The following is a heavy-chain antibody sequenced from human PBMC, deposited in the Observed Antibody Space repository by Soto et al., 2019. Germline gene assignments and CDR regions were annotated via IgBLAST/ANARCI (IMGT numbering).Heavy chain of an antibody. J-gene: IGHJ4*02. CDR1: GYTFTHYY. CDR2: INPASGST. CDR3: ARDLAAGDH. Sequence: QVQLVQSGAEVKKPGASVKLSCRTSGYTFTHYYIHWVRQAPGQGLEWLAIINPASGSTNYAQDFLGRVNLHMDTSTTTVYMELSGMRAEDTAIFYCARDLAAGDHWGQGTLVTVSS. V-gene: IGHV1-46*01. D-gene: IGHD6-25*01.